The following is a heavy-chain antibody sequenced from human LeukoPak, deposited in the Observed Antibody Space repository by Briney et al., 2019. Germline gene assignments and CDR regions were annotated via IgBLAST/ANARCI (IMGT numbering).Heavy chain of an antibody. J-gene: IGHJ3*02. CDR1: GGSISNYY. CDR3: ARDFYDTSTYYYVDAFDI. D-gene: IGHD3-22*01. Sequence: SETLSLTCTVSGGSISNYYWNWLRQPPGKGLEWIGYIYYSGNTNYNPSLKSRVTISVDTSKNQFSLKLSSVTAADTAVYYCARDFYDTSTYYYVDAFDIWGQGAMVTVSS. V-gene: IGHV4-59*01. CDR2: IYYSGNT.